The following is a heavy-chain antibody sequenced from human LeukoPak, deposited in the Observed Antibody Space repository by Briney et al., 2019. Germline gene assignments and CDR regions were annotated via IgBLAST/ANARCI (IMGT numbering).Heavy chain of an antibody. J-gene: IGHJ4*02. Sequence: GGSLRPSCAASGFTFDDYAMHWVRQAPGKGLEWVAVISYDGSNKYYADSVKGRFTISRDNSKNTLYLQMNSLRAEDTAVYYCAKAGIPGYCSGGSCYRYFDYWGQGTLVTVSS. CDR1: GFTFDDYA. CDR3: AKAGIPGYCSGGSCYRYFDY. V-gene: IGHV3-30*18. D-gene: IGHD2-15*01. CDR2: ISYDGSNK.